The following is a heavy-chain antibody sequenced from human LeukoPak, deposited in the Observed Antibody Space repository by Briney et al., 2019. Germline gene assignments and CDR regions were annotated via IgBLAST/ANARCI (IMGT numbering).Heavy chain of an antibody. CDR2: IWYDGSNK. V-gene: IGHV3-33*01. J-gene: IGHJ5*02. CDR3: ARDVNWFDP. CDR1: GFTFSSYG. Sequence: GRSLRLSCAASGFTFSSYGMHWVRQAPGKGLEWVAVIWYDGSNKYCADSVKGRFTISRDNSKNTLYLQMNSLRAEDTAVYYCARDVNWFDPWGQGTLVTVSS.